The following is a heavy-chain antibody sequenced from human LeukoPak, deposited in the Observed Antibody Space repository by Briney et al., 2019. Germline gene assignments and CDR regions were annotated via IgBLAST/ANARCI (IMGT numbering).Heavy chain of an antibody. Sequence: ASVKVSCKASGYTFTSCYMHWVRQAPGQGLEWMGISNPSGGSTSYAQKFQGRVTMTRDTSTSTVYMELSSLRSEDTAVYYCARATIFGVVIFSLDYWGQGTLVTDSS. V-gene: IGHV1-46*01. D-gene: IGHD3-3*01. CDR1: GYTFTSCY. J-gene: IGHJ4*02. CDR3: ARATIFGVVIFSLDY. CDR2: SNPSGGST.